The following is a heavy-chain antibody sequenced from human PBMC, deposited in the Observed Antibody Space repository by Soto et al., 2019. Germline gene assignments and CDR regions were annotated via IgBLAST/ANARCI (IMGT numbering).Heavy chain of an antibody. CDR2: ITEGGTT. CDR3: ARGADEMLSPNFDY. Sequence: SETLSLTCAVHGDSFSGYFRTWIRQPPGKGLEWIAEITEGGTTNYSPSLKSRVSIAVDSSKRQFSLTLSSVTAADTAMYYCARGADEMLSPNFDYWSQGSLVTVSS. J-gene: IGHJ4*02. V-gene: IGHV4-34*01. CDR1: GDSFSGYF. D-gene: IGHD2-8*01.